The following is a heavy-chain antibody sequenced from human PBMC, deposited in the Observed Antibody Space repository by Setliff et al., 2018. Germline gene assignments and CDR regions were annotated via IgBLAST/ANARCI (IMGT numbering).Heavy chain of an antibody. J-gene: IGHJ4*02. D-gene: IGHD3-3*01. CDR1: GYTFTAYY. CDR3: ARAPRLEWILPTFDY. V-gene: IGHV1-2*02. Sequence: ASVKVSCKASGYTFTAYYMHWVRQAPGQGLEWMGWVNPGSGATNLAQRFQGRVTMTRDTSISTGYMELRSLRYDDTAVYYCARAPRLEWILPTFDYWGQGTPVTVSS. CDR2: VNPGSGAT.